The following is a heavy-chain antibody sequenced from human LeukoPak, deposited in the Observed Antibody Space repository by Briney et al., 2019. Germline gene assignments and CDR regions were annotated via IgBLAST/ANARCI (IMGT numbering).Heavy chain of an antibody. CDR2: VYNSEYT. CDR1: GGSISGYY. J-gene: IGHJ5*01. CDR3: ARPAIYSGGYSFWFDP. Sequence: PSETLSLTCTVSGGSISGYYWSWIRQPPGKGLEWIAYVYNSEYTNYNPSLKSRASISVDTSKNLCSLRLTSVTAADTAVYYCARPAIYSGGYSFWFDPWGLGTLVTVS. D-gene: IGHD1-26*01. V-gene: IGHV4-59*08.